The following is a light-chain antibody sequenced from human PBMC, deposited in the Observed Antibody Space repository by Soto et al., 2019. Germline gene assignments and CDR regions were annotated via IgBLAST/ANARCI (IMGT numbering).Light chain of an antibody. V-gene: IGKV1-5*01. CDR2: DAS. J-gene: IGKJ1*01. CDR1: QSITTW. Sequence: DIQKTQSPSTLSASVGDRVTINCRASQSITTWLAWYQAKPGKAPKLLIFDASTLESAVPSRISGSGSGTEFTLTISSLQPDDFATYYCQQYDIYPWTFGQGTKVEIK. CDR3: QQYDIYPWT.